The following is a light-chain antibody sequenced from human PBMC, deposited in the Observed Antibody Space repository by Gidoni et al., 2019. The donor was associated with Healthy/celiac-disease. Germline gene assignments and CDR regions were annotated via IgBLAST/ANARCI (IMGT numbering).Light chain of an antibody. Sequence: QSVLTQPPSASGTPGQRVTISCSGSSSNIGSNTVNWYQQLPGTAPKLLIYNNNQRPSGVPDRFSGSKSGTSASLAISGLQSEDEADYYCAAWDDSLNGRVFGGGTKLTGL. V-gene: IGLV1-44*01. CDR1: SSNIGSNT. CDR2: NNN. CDR3: AAWDDSLNGRV. J-gene: IGLJ3*02.